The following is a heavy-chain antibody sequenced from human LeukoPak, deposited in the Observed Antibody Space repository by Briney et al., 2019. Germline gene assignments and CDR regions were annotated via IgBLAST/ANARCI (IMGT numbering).Heavy chain of an antibody. Sequence: PGRSLRLSCAASGFIFSNYGMHWVRQAPGKGLEWVALTWYDESNKYYADSVKGRFTISRDNAKNSLFLEMSSLRADDTAVYFCARDVEGGTFDIWGQGTTVTVSS. J-gene: IGHJ3*02. D-gene: IGHD3-16*01. CDR3: ARDVEGGTFDI. CDR2: TWYDESNK. V-gene: IGHV3-33*01. CDR1: GFIFSNYG.